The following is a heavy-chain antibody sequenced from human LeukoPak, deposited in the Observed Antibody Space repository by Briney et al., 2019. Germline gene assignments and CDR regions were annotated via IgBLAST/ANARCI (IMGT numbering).Heavy chain of an antibody. D-gene: IGHD3-22*01. CDR3: AKRGYYDSSGYYGPFDY. V-gene: IGHV3-23*01. CDR2: ISGSGGST. J-gene: IGHJ4*02. CDR1: GFTFSSYG. Sequence: GGSLRLSCAASGFTFSSYGMSWVRQAPGKGLEWVSGISGSGGSTYYADSVKGRFTISRDSSKSTLYLQMNSLRTEDAAVYYCAKRGYYDSSGYYGPFDYWGQGTLVTVSS.